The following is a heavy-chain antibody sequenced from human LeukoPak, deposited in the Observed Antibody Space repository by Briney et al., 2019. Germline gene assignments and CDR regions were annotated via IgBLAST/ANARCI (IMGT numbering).Heavy chain of an antibody. J-gene: IGHJ5*02. CDR3: AKCQFQKWKRCFVP. CDR1: DYTFHNYA. CDR2: ISAGGNSP. D-gene: IGHD1-1*01. V-gene: IGHV3-23*01. Sequence: GGSLRLSCAASDYTFHNYAMTWVPQTPGKGLEWVSGISAGGNSPYYADSVKRRFTISRDNSKNTLYLQMNTLRVEDTAIYCCAKCQFQKWKRCFVPWGQGPVLTVSS.